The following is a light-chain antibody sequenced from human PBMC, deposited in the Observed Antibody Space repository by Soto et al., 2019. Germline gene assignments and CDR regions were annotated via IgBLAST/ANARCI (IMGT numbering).Light chain of an antibody. Sequence: QSALTQPPSASGTPGQRVTLSCSGGASNIGSNSVTWYQQLPGTAPKRVLFGNNQRPTGVPDLISGSKSGTAASLAISGVQSEDAADYYCAAWDDSLNGVLFGGGTKLTVL. CDR3: AAWDDSLNGVL. V-gene: IGLV1-44*01. CDR2: GNN. J-gene: IGLJ2*01. CDR1: ASNIGSNS.